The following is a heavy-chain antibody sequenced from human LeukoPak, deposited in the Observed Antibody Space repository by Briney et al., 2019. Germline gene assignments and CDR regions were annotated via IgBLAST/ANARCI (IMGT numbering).Heavy chain of an antibody. J-gene: IGHJ5*02. V-gene: IGHV3-15*01. Sequence: KPGGSLRLSCAASGFTFSSYEMNWVRQAPGKGLEWVGGIKRNTDGGSTDYAAPVKGRFTISRDDSKNTLYLQMNSLKTEDTAVYYCTTDPDPYFDWLLLSTPCGQGTLVTVSS. CDR1: GFTFSSYE. CDR3: TTDPDPYFDWLLLSTP. CDR2: IKRNTDGGST. D-gene: IGHD3-9*01.